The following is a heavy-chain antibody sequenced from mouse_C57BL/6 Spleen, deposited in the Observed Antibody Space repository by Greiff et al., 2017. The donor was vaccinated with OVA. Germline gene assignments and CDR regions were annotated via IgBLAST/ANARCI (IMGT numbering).Heavy chain of an antibody. D-gene: IGHD4-1*01. Sequence: EVQLQESGPGLVKPSQSLSLTCSVTGYSITSGYYWNWIRQFPGNKLEWMGYISYDGSNNYNPSLKNRISITRDTSKNQFFLKLNSVTTEDTATYYCARVGLGGILDYWGQGTSVTVSS. J-gene: IGHJ4*01. CDR3: ARVGLGGILDY. CDR2: ISYDGSN. CDR1: GYSITSGYY. V-gene: IGHV3-6*01.